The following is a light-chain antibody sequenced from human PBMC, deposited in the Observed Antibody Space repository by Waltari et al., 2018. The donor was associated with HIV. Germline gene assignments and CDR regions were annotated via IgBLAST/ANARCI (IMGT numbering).Light chain of an antibody. CDR3: CSFVGSYSYV. J-gene: IGLJ1*01. CDR1: SGALDGSSL. V-gene: IGLV2-11*01. Sequence: QSALTQPRSVSGSPGQSVTLSCTGSSGALDGSSLFSWYQQHPGEAPKVVIYDVTKRPSGVPDRFSGSRSGNTASLTISGLQAEDEADYFCCSFVGSYSYVFGTGTKVTVL. CDR2: DVT.